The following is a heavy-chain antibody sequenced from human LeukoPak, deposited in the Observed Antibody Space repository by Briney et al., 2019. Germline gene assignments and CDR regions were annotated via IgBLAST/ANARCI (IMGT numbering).Heavy chain of an antibody. D-gene: IGHD6-19*01. CDR1: GYTFTGYY. J-gene: IGHJ4*02. V-gene: IGHV1-2*04. Sequence: ASVKVSCKASGYTFTGYYMHWVRQAPGQGLEWMGWINPNSGGTNYAQKFQGWVTMTRDTSISTAYMELSRLRSDDTAVYYCARDSPYSSGWPDLDYWGREPWSPSPQ. CDR3: ARDSPYSSGWPDLDY. CDR2: INPNSGGT.